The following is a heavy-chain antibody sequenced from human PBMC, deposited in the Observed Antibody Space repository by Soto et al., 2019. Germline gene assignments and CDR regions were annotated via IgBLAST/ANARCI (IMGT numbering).Heavy chain of an antibody. Sequence: PGGSLRLSCAASGFTFSSYGMHWVRQAPGKGLEWVSAISGSGGSTYYADSVKGRFTISRDNSKNTLYLQMNSLRAEDTAVYYCAKEHNEEVYYYMDVWGKGTTVTVSS. CDR1: GFTFSSYG. V-gene: IGHV3-23*01. J-gene: IGHJ6*03. CDR2: ISGSGGST. CDR3: AKEHNEEVYYYMDV.